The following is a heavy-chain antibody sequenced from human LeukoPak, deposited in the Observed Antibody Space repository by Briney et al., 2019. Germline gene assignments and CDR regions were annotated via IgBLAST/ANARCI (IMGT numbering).Heavy chain of an antibody. V-gene: IGHV4-39*01. Sequence: KSSETLSLTCTVSGGSISSSSYYWGWIRQPPGKGLEWIGSIYYSGSTYYNPSLKSRVTISVDTSKNQFSLKLSSVTAADTAVYYCARHRHARGGSYWVNWFDPWGQGTLVTVSS. CDR2: IYYSGST. CDR3: ARHRHARGGSYWVNWFDP. CDR1: GGSISSSSYY. D-gene: IGHD1-26*01. J-gene: IGHJ5*02.